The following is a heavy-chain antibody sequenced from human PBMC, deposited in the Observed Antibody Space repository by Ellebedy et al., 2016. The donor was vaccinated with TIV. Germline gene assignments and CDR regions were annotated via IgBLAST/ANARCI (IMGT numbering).Heavy chain of an antibody. V-gene: IGHV3-23*01. D-gene: IGHD5-24*01. CDR2: LYGSGRGI. CDR1: GFTFSSFA. J-gene: IGHJ3*01. CDR3: VKDQIAGDGRWVFDL. Sequence: PGGSLRLSCAASGFTFSSFAMGWVRQTPGKGLEGVSGLYGSGRGIFYSDSVKGRFTISRDNSKNTVYLQMNSLRAEDTGIYYCVKDQIAGDGRWVFDLWGQGTMVTVSS.